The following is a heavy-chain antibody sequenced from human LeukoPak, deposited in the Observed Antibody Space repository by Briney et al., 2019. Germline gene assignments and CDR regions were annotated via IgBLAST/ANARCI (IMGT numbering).Heavy chain of an antibody. CDR2: ISSSSSYI. V-gene: IGHV3-21*01. Sequence: GGSLRLSCAAPGFTFSSYSMNWVRQAPGKGLEWVSSISSSSSYIYYADSVKGRFTISRDNAKNSLYLQMNSLRAEDTAVYYCARDGTNVDTAMVNDYWGQGTLVTVSS. CDR1: GFTFSSYS. D-gene: IGHD5-18*01. CDR3: ARDGTNVDTAMVNDY. J-gene: IGHJ4*02.